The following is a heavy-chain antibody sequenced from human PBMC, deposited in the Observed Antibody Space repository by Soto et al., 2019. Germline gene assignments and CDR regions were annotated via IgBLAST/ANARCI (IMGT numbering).Heavy chain of an antibody. CDR2: IIPIFGTA. CDR1: GGTFSSYA. CDR3: ARDLKYYYDSSGPHDY. J-gene: IGHJ4*02. V-gene: IGHV1-69*13. Sequence: SVKVSCKASGGTFSSYAISWVRQAPGQGLEWMGGIIPIFGTANYAQKFQGRVTITADESTSTAYMELSSLRSEDTAVYYCARDLKYYYDSSGPHDYWGQGTLVTVSS. D-gene: IGHD3-22*01.